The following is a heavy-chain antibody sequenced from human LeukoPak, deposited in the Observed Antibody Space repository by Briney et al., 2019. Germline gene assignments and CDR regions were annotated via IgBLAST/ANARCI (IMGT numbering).Heavy chain of an antibody. D-gene: IGHD4-23*01. CDR2: IIPILGIA. CDR3: ARDPGAIYGGDYYYYYGMDV. Sequence: SVKVSCKASGYTFTSYYMHWVRQAPGQGLEWMGRIIPILGIANYAQKFQGRVTITADKSTSTAYMELSSLRSEDTAVYYCARDPGAIYGGDYYYYYGMDVWGQGTTVTVSS. J-gene: IGHJ6*02. CDR1: GYTFTSYY. V-gene: IGHV1-69*04.